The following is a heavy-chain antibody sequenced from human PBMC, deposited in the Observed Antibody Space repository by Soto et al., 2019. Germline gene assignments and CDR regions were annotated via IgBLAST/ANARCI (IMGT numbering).Heavy chain of an antibody. Sequence: GGSLRLSCAASGFMFRSYVMSWVRQAPGKGLEWVSSISGSGASTYYADSVKGRFTISRDNAKNSLYLQMNSLRAEDTAVYYCARSITDYYDSSGYYDDYWGQGTLVTVSS. J-gene: IGHJ4*02. CDR3: ARSITDYYDSSGYYDDY. D-gene: IGHD3-22*01. CDR2: ISGSGAST. CDR1: GFMFRSYV. V-gene: IGHV3-23*01.